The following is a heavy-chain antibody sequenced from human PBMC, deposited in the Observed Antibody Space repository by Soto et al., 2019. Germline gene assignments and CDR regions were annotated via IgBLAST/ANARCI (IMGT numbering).Heavy chain of an antibody. D-gene: IGHD2-15*01. V-gene: IGHV3-66*01. CDR2: IYSGGST. CDR3: AGDCSGGSCPRDY. J-gene: IGHJ4*02. Sequence: GGSLRLSCAASGFTVSSNYMSWVRQAPGKGLEWVSVIYSGGSTYYAESVKGRFTISRDNSKNTLYLQMNSLRAEDTAVYYCAGDCSGGSCPRDYWGQGTLVTVSS. CDR1: GFTVSSNY.